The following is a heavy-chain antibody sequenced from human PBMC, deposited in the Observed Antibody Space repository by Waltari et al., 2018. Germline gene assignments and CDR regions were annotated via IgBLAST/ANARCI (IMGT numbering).Heavy chain of an antibody. CDR3: ATNYGDYVNWYFDL. D-gene: IGHD4-17*01. V-gene: IGHV1-69*01. Sequence: GGTFSSYAISWVRQAPGQGLEWMGGIIPIFGTANYAQKFQGRVTITADESTSTAYMELSSLRSEDTAVYYCATNYGDYVNWYFDLWGRGTLVTVSS. CDR2: IIPIFGTA. CDR1: GGTFSSYA. J-gene: IGHJ2*01.